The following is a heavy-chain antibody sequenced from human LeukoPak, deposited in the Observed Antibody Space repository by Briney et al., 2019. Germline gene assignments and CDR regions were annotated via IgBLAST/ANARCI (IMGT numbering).Heavy chain of an antibody. J-gene: IGHJ3*02. Sequence: AGGSLRLSCAASGFTFSSYGMHWVRQAPGKGLEWVAVISYDGSNKYYADSVKGRFTISRDNSKNTLYLQMNSLRAEDTAVYYCAKMADTAMDAFDIWGQGTMVTVSP. D-gene: IGHD5-18*01. CDR3: AKMADTAMDAFDI. CDR2: ISYDGSNK. V-gene: IGHV3-30*18. CDR1: GFTFSSYG.